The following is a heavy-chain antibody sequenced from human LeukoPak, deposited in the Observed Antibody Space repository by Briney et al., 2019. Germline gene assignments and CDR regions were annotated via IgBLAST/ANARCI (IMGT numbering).Heavy chain of an antibody. J-gene: IGHJ6*03. D-gene: IGHD2-2*02. Sequence: SVKVSCKTSGYTFINYAISWVRQAPGQGLEWMGGIIPIFGTANYAQKFQGRVTITTDESTSTAYMELSSLRSEDTAVYYCARVEYQLLYPIGYYYYMDVWGKGTTVTVSS. V-gene: IGHV1-69*05. CDR3: ARVEYQLLYPIGYYYYMDV. CDR1: GYTFINYA. CDR2: IIPIFGTA.